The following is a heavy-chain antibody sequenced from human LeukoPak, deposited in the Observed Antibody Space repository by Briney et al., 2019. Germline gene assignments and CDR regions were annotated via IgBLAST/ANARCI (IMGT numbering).Heavy chain of an antibody. CDR2: ISSGGSTI. J-gene: IGHJ6*02. D-gene: IGHD3/OR15-3a*01. V-gene: IGHV3-48*03. CDR1: GFTFSSFE. CDR3: ARDRTRNGMDV. Sequence: GGSLRLSCVVPGFTFSSFEMNWVRQAPGKGLEWVSYISSGGSTIYYADSVKGRFTISRDNAKNSLSLQMNSLRVEDTAVYYCARDRTRNGMDVWGQGTTVTVSS.